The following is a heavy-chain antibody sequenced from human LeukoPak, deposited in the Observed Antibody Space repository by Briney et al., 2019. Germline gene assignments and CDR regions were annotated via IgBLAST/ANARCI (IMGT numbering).Heavy chain of an antibody. V-gene: IGHV5-51*01. CDR1: GYSFTSYW. CDR2: IYPGDSDT. J-gene: IGHJ5*02. CDR3: ARTPYSSGWYFGGDENWVDP. Sequence: GESLKISCKGSGYSFTSYWIGWVRQMPGKGLEWMGIIYPGDSDTRYSPSFQGQVTISADKSISTAYLQWSSLKASDTAMYYCARTPYSSGWYFGGDENWVDPWGQGTLVTVSS. D-gene: IGHD6-19*01.